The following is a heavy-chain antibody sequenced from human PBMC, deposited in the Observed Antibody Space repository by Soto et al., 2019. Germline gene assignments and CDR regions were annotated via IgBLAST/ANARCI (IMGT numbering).Heavy chain of an antibody. J-gene: IGHJ4*02. CDR3: ARDRRYYDSSGYSSFDY. CDR2: IYYSGST. D-gene: IGHD3-22*01. CDR1: GASVTSDDYY. V-gene: IGHV4-31*11. Sequence: PSETLSLTCAVSGASVTSDDYYWSRIRQHPGKGLEWIGYIYYSGSTYYNPSLKSRVTISVDTSKNQFSLKLSSVTAADTAVYYCARDRRYYDSSGYSSFDYWGQGTLVTVSS.